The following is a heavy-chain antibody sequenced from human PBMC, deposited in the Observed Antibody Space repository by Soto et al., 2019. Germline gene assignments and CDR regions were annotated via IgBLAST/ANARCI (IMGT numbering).Heavy chain of an antibody. CDR1: GGTFSSYT. D-gene: IGHD6-19*01. V-gene: IGHV1-69*08. J-gene: IGHJ4*02. CDR2: IIPILGIA. Sequence: QVQLVQSGAEVKKPGSSVKVSCKASGGTFSSYTISWVRQAPGQGLEWMGRIIPILGIANYAQKFQGRVTITADKSTSTAYMELSSLRSEDTAVYYCARDEGSGGDGDYWGQGTLVTVSS. CDR3: ARDEGSGGDGDY.